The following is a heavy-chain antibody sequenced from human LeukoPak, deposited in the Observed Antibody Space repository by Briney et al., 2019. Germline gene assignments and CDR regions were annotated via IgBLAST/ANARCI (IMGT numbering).Heavy chain of an antibody. J-gene: IGHJ4*02. CDR3: ARGGYSSSLYDY. CDR2: INPINPNSDDI. V-gene: IGHV1-2*02. Sequence: ASVRVSCKTSGYTFTAYYMHWVRQAPGQGLEWMGWINPINPNSDDIHYAQEFRGRVTMTRDTSISTAYVELSSLRADDTAVYYCARGGYSSSLYDYWGQGTLVTVSS. D-gene: IGHD6-13*01. CDR1: GYTFTAYY.